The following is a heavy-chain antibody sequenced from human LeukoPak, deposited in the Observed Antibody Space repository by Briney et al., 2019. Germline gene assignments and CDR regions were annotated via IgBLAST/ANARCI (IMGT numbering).Heavy chain of an antibody. CDR2: ISYDGSNK. V-gene: IGHV3-30-3*01. CDR1: GFTFSSYA. D-gene: IGHD5-18*01. CDR3: ARDVDTAMTFDY. J-gene: IGHJ4*02. Sequence: GGSLRLSCAASGFTFSSYAMHWVRQAPGKRLEWVAVISYDGSNKYYADSVKGRFTISRDNSKNTLYLQMNSLRAEDTAVYYCARDVDTAMTFDYWGQGTLVTVSS.